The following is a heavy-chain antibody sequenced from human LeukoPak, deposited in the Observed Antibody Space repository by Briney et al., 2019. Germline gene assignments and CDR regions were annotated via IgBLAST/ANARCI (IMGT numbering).Heavy chain of an antibody. J-gene: IGHJ5*02. CDR2: IIPIFGTA. Sequence: SVKVSCKASGGTFSSYAISWVLQAPGQGLEWMGGIIPIFGTANYAQKFQGRVTITTDESTSTAYMELSSLRSEDTAVYYCARKNKLLWFGELRGWFDPWGQGTLVTVSS. CDR3: ARKNKLLWFGELRGWFDP. CDR1: GGTFSSYA. D-gene: IGHD3-10*01. V-gene: IGHV1-69*05.